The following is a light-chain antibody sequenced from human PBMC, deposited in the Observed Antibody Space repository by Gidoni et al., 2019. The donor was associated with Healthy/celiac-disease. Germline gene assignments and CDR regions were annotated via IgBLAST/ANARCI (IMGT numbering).Light chain of an antibody. V-gene: IGKV2D-29*02. CDR3: MQSLQLPLT. Sequence: DIVMTQSPLSLSVTPGQPASISCKSSQSLLHSDGKNYLYWYLQKPGQSPQLLIYEGSNRSSGVPDRFSGSGSGTDFTLKISRVEAEDVGVYYCMQSLQLPLTFGGGTKVEIK. CDR2: EGS. CDR1: QSLLHSDGKNY. J-gene: IGKJ4*01.